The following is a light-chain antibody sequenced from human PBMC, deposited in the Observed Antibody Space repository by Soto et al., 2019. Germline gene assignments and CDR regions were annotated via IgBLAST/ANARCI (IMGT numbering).Light chain of an antibody. CDR1: SSDIGTYRL. V-gene: IGLV2-23*02. J-gene: IGLJ2*01. Sequence: QSVLTQPASVSASPGQSITISCTGTSSDIGTYRLVSWYLQLPGKAPQLLIYEVSKRPSGVSHRFSGSRSGNTASLTISGLQADDEADYYCSSYAGVKTSGAVFGGGTKLTVL. CDR3: SSYAGVKTSGAV. CDR2: EVS.